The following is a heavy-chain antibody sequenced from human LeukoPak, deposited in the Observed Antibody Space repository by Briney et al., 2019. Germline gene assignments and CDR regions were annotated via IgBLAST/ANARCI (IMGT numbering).Heavy chain of an antibody. V-gene: IGHV4-39*01. CDR3: ARRFAPSRNDAFDI. J-gene: IGHJ3*02. CDR2: IYYSGST. CDR1: GGSINSSSYY. Sequence: KTSETLSLTCTVSGGSINSSSYYWGWIRQPPGKGLEWIGTIYYSGSTYYNPSLKNRVTISVDTSKNQFSLKLSSVTASDTAVYYCARRFAPSRNDAFDIWGQGTMVTVSS. D-gene: IGHD3-10*01.